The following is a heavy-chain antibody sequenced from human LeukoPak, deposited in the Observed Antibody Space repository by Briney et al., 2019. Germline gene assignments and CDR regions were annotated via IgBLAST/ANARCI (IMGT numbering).Heavy chain of an antibody. V-gene: IGHV4-59*01. CDR2: IYYSGSA. D-gene: IGHD1-26*01. Sequence: SETLSLTCTVSGVSISSGYWSWIRQPPGKGLEWIGYIYYSGSANYNPSLKSRVSMSLDTSKTQFSLNLRSVTAADTAVYYCARYVRNSGTFYLDYWGQGTLVTVSS. CDR3: ARYVRNSGTFYLDY. CDR1: GVSISSGY. J-gene: IGHJ4*02.